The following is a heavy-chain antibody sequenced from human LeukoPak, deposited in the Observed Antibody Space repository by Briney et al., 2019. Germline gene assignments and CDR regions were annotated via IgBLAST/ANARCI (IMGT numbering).Heavy chain of an antibody. J-gene: IGHJ4*02. CDR2: MNPSSGNT. CDR1: GYTFTSYD. CDR3: ARVKVASRRITMVRGAMYSDY. V-gene: IGHV1-8*01. D-gene: IGHD3-10*01. Sequence: ASVKVSCKASGYTFTSYDINWVRQATGQGLEWMGWMNPSSGNTGYAQKFQGRVTMTRNTSISTAYMELSSLRSEDTAVYYCARVKVASRRITMVRGAMYSDYWGQGTLVTVSS.